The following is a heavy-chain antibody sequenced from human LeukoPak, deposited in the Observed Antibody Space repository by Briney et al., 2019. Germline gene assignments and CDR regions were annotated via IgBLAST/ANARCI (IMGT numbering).Heavy chain of an antibody. D-gene: IGHD1-26*01. Sequence: GESLKTPWKGLGYNFTSYLNGWGRQIPGKGLEGMGIINPGDSDTRYSPSFQGQVTISADKSISTAYLQWSSLRASDTAMYYCARHRDAVAPTKDSFDIWGQGTMVTVSS. V-gene: IGHV5-51*01. CDR3: ARHRDAVAPTKDSFDI. CDR1: GYNFTSYL. J-gene: IGHJ3*02. CDR2: INPGDSDT.